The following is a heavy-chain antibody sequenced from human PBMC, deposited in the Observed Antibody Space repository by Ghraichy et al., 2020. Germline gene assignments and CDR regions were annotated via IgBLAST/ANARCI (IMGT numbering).Heavy chain of an antibody. Sequence: GSLNISCTASGFIFSAYAMNWVRQVPGKGLEWVSYIGTSSDGIYYADSVRGRFTVSRDNAKNALYLQMNSLRDEDTAVYYCARDHSGTGTYYFAYEFWGQGTLVTVSS. V-gene: IGHV3-48*02. J-gene: IGHJ4*02. CDR2: IGTSSDGI. CDR3: ARDHSGTGTYYFAYEF. D-gene: IGHD1-26*01. CDR1: GFIFSAYA.